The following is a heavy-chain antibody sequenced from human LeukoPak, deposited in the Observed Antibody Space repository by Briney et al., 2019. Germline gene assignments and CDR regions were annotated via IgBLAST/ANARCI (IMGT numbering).Heavy chain of an antibody. CDR3: AKGYSSSEFVWRYYYYMDV. V-gene: IGHV3-23*01. CDR1: GFTFSDYS. CDR2: ISGSGGST. J-gene: IGHJ6*03. D-gene: IGHD6-6*01. Sequence: PGGSLRLSCAASGFTFSDYSMNWVRQTPRKGLEWVSCISGSGGSTYYADSVKGRFTISRDNSKNTLYLQMNSLRAEDTAVYYCAKGYSSSEFVWRYYYYMDVWGIGTTVTVSS.